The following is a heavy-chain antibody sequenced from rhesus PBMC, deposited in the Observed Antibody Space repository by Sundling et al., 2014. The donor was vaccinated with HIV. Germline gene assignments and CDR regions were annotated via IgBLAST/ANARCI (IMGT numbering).Heavy chain of an antibody. Sequence: QVQLQESGPGLVKPSETLSLTCTVSGGSISSYWWSWIRQPPGKGLEWIGEISGESGSTNYNPSLKSRVTISRDTSKNQFSLRLNSVTAADTAVYSCARTGPWTGYYSFDFWGQGVLVTVS. CDR1: GGSISSYW. J-gene: IGHJ4*01. V-gene: IGHV4-80*01. CDR2: ISGESGST. D-gene: IGHD3-3*01. CDR3: ARTGPWTGYYSFDF.